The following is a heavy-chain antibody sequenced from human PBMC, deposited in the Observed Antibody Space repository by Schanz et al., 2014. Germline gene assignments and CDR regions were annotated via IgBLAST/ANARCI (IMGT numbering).Heavy chain of an antibody. J-gene: IGHJ1*01. D-gene: IGHD3-10*01. CDR1: GFTFSNYA. Sequence: EVQLLESGGGLVRPGGSLRLSCAASGFTFSNYAMSWVRQAPGKGLEWLSYIDGKSTTVYYADSVKGRFTVSRDNARNSLYLHMNTLGAEDTAVYYCASGVHVSSLQKGLQFWGRGTLXIVSS. V-gene: IGHV3-48*01. CDR3: ASGVHVSSLQKGLQF. CDR2: IDGKSTTV.